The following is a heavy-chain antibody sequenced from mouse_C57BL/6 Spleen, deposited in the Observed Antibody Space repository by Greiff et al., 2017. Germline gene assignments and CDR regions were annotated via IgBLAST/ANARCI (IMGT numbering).Heavy chain of an antibody. D-gene: IGHD2-3*01. V-gene: IGHV14-4*01. CDR2: FDPENGDT. J-gene: IGHJ3*01. CDR3: TIDGFAY. CDR1: GFNIKDAY. Sequence: EVQLQQSGAELVRPGASVKLSCTASGFNIKDAYMQWVKQRPEQGLEWIGWFDPENGDTAYASKFQGKATITADTSSNTAYLQLSSLTSEDTAVYYCTIDGFAYWGQGTLVTVSA.